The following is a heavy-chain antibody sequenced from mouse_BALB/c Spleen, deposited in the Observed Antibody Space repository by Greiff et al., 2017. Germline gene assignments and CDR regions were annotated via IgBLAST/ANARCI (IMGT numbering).Heavy chain of an antibody. CDR1: GFTFSDYY. J-gene: IGHJ3*01. CDR2: ISDGGSYT. D-gene: IGHD1-3*01. Sequence: EVQRVESGGGLVKPGGSLKLSCAASGFTFSDYYMYWVRQTPEKRLEWVATISDGGSYTYYPDSVKGRFTISRDNAKNNLYLQMSSLKSEDTAMYYCARDGSGLAWFAYWGQGTLVTVSA. CDR3: ARDGSGLAWFAY. V-gene: IGHV5-4*02.